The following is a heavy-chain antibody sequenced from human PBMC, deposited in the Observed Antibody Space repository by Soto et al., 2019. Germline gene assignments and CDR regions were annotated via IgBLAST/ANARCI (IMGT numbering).Heavy chain of an antibody. CDR2: IYYSGST. CDR3: ASRRQLAVSWFDP. V-gene: IGHV4-31*03. Sequence: SATLSLTCTVSGGSISSGVYYWSWIRQHPGKGLEWIGYIYYSGSTYYNPSLKSRVTISVDTSKNQFSLKLSSVTAADTAVYYCASRRQLAVSWFDPWGQGTLVTVSS. J-gene: IGHJ5*02. CDR1: GGSISSGVYY. D-gene: IGHD6-6*01.